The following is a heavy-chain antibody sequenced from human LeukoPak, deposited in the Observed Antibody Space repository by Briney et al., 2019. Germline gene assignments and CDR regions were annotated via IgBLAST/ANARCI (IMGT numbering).Heavy chain of an antibody. CDR3: ARLVGAVAGTRPYYYYGMDV. J-gene: IGHJ6*02. CDR1: GYSFTSYW. Sequence: GESLKISCNGSGYSFTSYWIGWVRQMPGKGLEWMGIIYPGDSDTRYSPSFQGQVTISADKSISTAYLQWSSLKASDTAMYYCARLVGAVAGTRPYYYYGMDVWGQGTTVTVSS. D-gene: IGHD6-19*01. CDR2: IYPGDSDT. V-gene: IGHV5-51*01.